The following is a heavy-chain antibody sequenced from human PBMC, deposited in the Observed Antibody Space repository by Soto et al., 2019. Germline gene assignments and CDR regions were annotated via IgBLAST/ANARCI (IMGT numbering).Heavy chain of an antibody. J-gene: IGHJ4*02. V-gene: IGHV4-59*08. D-gene: IGHD6-13*01. Sequence: QVQLQESGPGLVKPSETLSLTCTVSGGSISSYYWSWIRQPPGKGLEWIGYIYYSGSTNYNPSLMSRVTLSVDTSNNQFSLKLSSVTAADTAVYYCASRFGIADTFDYWGQGTLVTVSS. CDR3: ASRFGIADTFDY. CDR1: GGSISSYY. CDR2: IYYSGST.